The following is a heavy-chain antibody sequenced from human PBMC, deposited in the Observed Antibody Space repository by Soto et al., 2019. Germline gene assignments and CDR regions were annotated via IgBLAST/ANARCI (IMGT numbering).Heavy chain of an antibody. CDR3: ARHSNRNYGLYYFDY. CDR1: GGSVSGYY. CDR2: IHHSGST. D-gene: IGHD4-4*01. V-gene: IGHV4-34*01. J-gene: IGHJ4*02. Sequence: HSETLSLTCAVYGGSVSGYYWTWIRQPPGKGLEWIGDIHHSGSTQYNPSLKSRVTMSVDTSKNQFSLKVSSATAADTAVYYCARHSNRNYGLYYFDYWGLGALVTVSS.